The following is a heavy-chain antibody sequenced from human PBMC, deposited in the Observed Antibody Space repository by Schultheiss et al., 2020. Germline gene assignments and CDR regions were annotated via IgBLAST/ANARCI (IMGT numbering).Heavy chain of an antibody. Sequence: SQTLSLTCTVSGGSISSSSYYWGWIRQPPGKGLEWIGYIYYSGSTYYNPSLKSRVTISVDTSKNQFSLKLSSVTAADTAVYYCARGSRIGSSYWFDPWGQGTLVTVSS. CDR1: GGSISSSSYY. D-gene: IGHD6-13*01. J-gene: IGHJ5*02. CDR2: IYYSGST. CDR3: ARGSRIGSSYWFDP. V-gene: IGHV4-31*03.